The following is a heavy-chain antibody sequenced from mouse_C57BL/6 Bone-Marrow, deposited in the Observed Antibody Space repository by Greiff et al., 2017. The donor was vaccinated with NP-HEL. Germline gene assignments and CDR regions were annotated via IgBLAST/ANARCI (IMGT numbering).Heavy chain of an antibody. D-gene: IGHD2-5*01. V-gene: IGHV1-82*01. CDR3: ARKGTPNSTNFDY. CDR2: IYPGDGDT. Sequence: VQLQQSGPELVKPGASVKISCKASGYAFSSSWMNWVKQRPGKGLEWIGRIYPGDGDTNYNGKFKGKATLTADKSSSTAYMQLSSLTSEDSAVYFCARKGTPNSTNFDYWGQGTTLTVSS. CDR1: GYAFSSSW. J-gene: IGHJ2*01.